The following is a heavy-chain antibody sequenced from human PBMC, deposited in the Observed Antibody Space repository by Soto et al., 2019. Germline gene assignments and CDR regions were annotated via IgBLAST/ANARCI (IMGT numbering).Heavy chain of an antibody. CDR2: INHSGST. J-gene: IGHJ5*02. V-gene: IGHV4-34*01. CDR3: ARGLGRIAAALFNWFDP. D-gene: IGHD6-13*01. CDR1: GGSFSGYY. Sequence: SETLSLTCAVYGGSFSGYYWIWIRQPPGKGLEWIGEINHSGSTNYNPSLKSRVTISVDTSKNQFSLKLSSVTAADTAVYYCARGLGRIAAALFNWFDPWGQGTLVTVSS.